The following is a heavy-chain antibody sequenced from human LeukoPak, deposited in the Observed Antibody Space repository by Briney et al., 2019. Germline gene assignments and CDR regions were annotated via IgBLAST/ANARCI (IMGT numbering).Heavy chain of an antibody. CDR1: GGSNSSGSYY. J-gene: IGHJ4*02. CDR2: IYTSGST. V-gene: IGHV4-61*02. CDR3: ARAELYYFDY. Sequence: SETLSLTCTVSGGSNSSGSYYWSWIRQPAGKGLEWIGRIYTSGSTNYNPSLKSRVTISVDTSKNQFSLKLSSVTAADTAVYYCARAELYYFDYWGQGTLVTVSS. D-gene: IGHD1-26*01.